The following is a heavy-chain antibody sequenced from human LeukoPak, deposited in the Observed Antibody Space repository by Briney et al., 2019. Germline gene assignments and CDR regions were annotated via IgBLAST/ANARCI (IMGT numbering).Heavy chain of an antibody. CDR3: ARDSGTTGEVKFDP. J-gene: IGHJ5*02. CDR2: VHYSGSI. V-gene: IGHV4-39*07. Sequence: SETLSLTCTVSGDSISTSNSYWAWIRQPPGKGLEWIGSVHYSGSIYYNPSLKSRATLSLDTSKNQFSLKLSSVTAADTAVYYCARDSGTTGEVKFDPWGQGTLVTVSS. D-gene: IGHD3-10*01. CDR1: GDSISTSNSY.